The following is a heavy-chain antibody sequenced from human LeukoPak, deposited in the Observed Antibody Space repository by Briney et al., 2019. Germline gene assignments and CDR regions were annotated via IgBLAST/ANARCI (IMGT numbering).Heavy chain of an antibody. CDR3: ARDPGRDSHIDY. CDR2: ISSSSSYI. J-gene: IGHJ4*02. CDR1: GFTFSSYS. D-gene: IGHD1-26*01. V-gene: IGHV3-21*01. Sequence: GGSLRLSCAASGFTFSSYSMNWVRQAPGKGLEWVSSISSSSSYIYYADSVKGRFTISRDNAKNSLYLQMNSLRAEDTAVYSCARDPGRDSHIDYWGQGTLVTVSS.